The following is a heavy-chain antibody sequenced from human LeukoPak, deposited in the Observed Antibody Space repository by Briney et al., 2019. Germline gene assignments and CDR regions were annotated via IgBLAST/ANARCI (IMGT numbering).Heavy chain of an antibody. D-gene: IGHD3-10*01. J-gene: IGHJ4*02. Sequence: SETLSLTCTVSGGSISSYYWSWIRQPPGKGLEWIGYIYYSGSTNYNPFLKSRVTISVDTSKNQFSLKLSSVTAADTAVYYCARAGYYATIDYWGQGTLVTVSS. CDR3: ARAGYYATIDY. V-gene: IGHV4-59*01. CDR1: GGSISSYY. CDR2: IYYSGST.